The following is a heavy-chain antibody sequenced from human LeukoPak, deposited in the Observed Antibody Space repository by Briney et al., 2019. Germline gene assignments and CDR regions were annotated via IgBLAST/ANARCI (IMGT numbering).Heavy chain of an antibody. J-gene: IGHJ4*02. D-gene: IGHD3-3*01. CDR3: AGDRLRDGEWLSYKFAS. Sequence: GGSLRLSCAVSGFAFGSEAMSWVRQSPARGLEWVASISPGGGTTYYADYVKGRFIISRDNSNNTLFVQMNSLRAEDTAVYYCAGDRLRDGEWLSYKFASWGQGTLVTVSS. V-gene: IGHV3-23*01. CDR1: GFAFGSEA. CDR2: ISPGGGTT.